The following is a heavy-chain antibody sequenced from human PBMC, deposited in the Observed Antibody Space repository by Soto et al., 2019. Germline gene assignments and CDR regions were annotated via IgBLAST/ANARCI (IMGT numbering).Heavy chain of an antibody. CDR2: IYYSGST. CDR3: ARLSRYCSGGRCYYFSD. Sequence: SETLSLTCTVSGGSISSSSYYWGWIRQPPGKGLEWIGSIYYSGSTYYNPSLKSRVTISVDTSKNQFSLKLSSVTAADTAVYYCARLSRYCSGGRCYYFSDWGQGTLVTVSS. D-gene: IGHD2-15*01. V-gene: IGHV4-39*01. J-gene: IGHJ4*02. CDR1: GGSISSSSYY.